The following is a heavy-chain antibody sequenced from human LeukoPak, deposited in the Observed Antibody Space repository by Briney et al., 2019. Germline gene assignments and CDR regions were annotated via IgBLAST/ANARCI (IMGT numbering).Heavy chain of an antibody. CDR2: IYPADSDT. CDR1: GYIFTTYW. J-gene: IGHJ4*02. CDR3: ARRPAFYFDY. Sequence: GESLKIFCQISGYIFTTYWIAWVRRMPGKGLEWMGVIYPADSDTKYSPSFQGQVTFSVDKSISTAYLQWNSLKASGTAIYYCARRPAFYFDYWGQGTLVTVSS. V-gene: IGHV5-51*01. D-gene: IGHD6-6*01.